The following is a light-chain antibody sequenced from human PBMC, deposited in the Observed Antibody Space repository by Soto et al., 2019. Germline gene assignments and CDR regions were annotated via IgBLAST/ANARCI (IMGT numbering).Light chain of an antibody. Sequence: EIVLTQSPATLSLSPGERATLSCRASQSVSSYLAWYKQKPGQAPRLLIYDASNRATGIPARFSGSGSGTDFTLTISSLEPEDFAVYYCQQRSNWPPLTFGGGTKV. CDR3: QQRSNWPPLT. CDR2: DAS. V-gene: IGKV3-11*01. CDR1: QSVSSY. J-gene: IGKJ4*01.